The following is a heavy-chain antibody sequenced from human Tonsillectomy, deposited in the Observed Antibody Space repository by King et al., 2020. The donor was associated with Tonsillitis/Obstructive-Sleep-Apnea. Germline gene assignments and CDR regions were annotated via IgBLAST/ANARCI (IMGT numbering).Heavy chain of an antibody. V-gene: IGHV4-4*07. CDR1: GGSISSYY. CDR2: IYTTGST. Sequence: QLQESGPGLVKPSETLSLTCTVSGGSISSYYWSWLRRPAGKGLEWIGRIYTTGSTNYNPSLKSRVTMSVDTSKNQFSLKLSSVTAADTAVYYCARDSDYDSSGYFDSWGQGTLVTVSS. CDR3: ARDSDYDSSGYFDS. J-gene: IGHJ4*02. D-gene: IGHD3-22*01.